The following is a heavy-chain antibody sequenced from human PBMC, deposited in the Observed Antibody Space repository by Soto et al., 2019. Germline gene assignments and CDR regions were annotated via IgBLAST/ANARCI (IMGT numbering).Heavy chain of an antibody. CDR2: FNAGGGNT. CDR1: GDTFTNYA. Sequence: ASVKVSCKASGDTFTNYALHWVRQAPGQRLEWMGWFNAGGGNTAYSQKFQDRVTISRDTSANTTYMELSSLRSEDTAVYYCARAPQSYNWNYYDYWGQGTLVTVSS. V-gene: IGHV1-3*01. J-gene: IGHJ4*02. CDR3: ARAPQSYNWNYYDY. D-gene: IGHD1-20*01.